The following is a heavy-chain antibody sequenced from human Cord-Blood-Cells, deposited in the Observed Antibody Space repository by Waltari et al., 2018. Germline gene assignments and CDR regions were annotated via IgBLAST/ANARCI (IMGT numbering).Heavy chain of an antibody. V-gene: IGHV3-23*01. J-gene: IGHJ3*02. D-gene: IGHD3-9*01. CDR2: ISGSGGST. Sequence: EVQLLESGGGLVQPGGSLRLSCAASGSTFSIYAMSRVRQAPGKGLEWVSAISGSGGSTYYADSVKGRFTISRDNSKNTLYLQMNSLRAEDTAVYYCAKDPYDILTGYYIAFDIWGQGTMVTVSS. CDR3: AKDPYDILTGYYIAFDI. CDR1: GSTFSIYA.